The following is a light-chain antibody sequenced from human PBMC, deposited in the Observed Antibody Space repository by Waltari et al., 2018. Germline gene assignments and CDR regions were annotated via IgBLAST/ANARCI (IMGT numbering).Light chain of an antibody. CDR1: QGISHH. Sequence: DIQMTQSPSSLSASVGDRVTITCRATQGISHHLTWFQQKPGEAPKSLIYAASSLQSGVPSKFSGSGSGTDFTLTISSLQPEDFATYYCQQYNSYPFTFGPGTKVDIK. CDR2: AAS. V-gene: IGKV1-16*02. J-gene: IGKJ3*01. CDR3: QQYNSYPFT.